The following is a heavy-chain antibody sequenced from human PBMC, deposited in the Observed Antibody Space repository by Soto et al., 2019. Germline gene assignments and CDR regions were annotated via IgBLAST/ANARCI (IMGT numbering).Heavy chain of an antibody. CDR2: ISYSGTT. Sequence: PSETLSLTCTVSGGPISSGNYYWSWIRQPPGKGLEWIGFISYSGTTHYSASLRSRVSISVDTSKNQFSLDLSSVTAADTAVYYCATMGTPVTGLYYFDYWGQGTLVT. D-gene: IGHD4-17*01. CDR1: GGPISSGNYY. V-gene: IGHV4-30-4*01. J-gene: IGHJ4*02. CDR3: ATMGTPVTGLYYFDY.